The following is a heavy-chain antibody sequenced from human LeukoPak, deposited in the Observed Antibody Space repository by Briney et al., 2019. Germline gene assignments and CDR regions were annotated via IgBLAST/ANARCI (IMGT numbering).Heavy chain of an antibody. V-gene: IGHV3-23*01. J-gene: IGHJ4*02. CDR1: GFTFSNYA. D-gene: IGHD3-3*01. CDR2: ISGSDGST. CDR3: AKSASVYYDFWSGYFDY. Sequence: GGSLRLSCAASGFTFSNYAMNWVRQAPGKGLEWVSAISGSDGSTSYADSVKGRFTISRDNSKNTVSLQVNSLRAEDTAVYYCAKSASVYYDFWSGYFDYWGQGTLVTVSS.